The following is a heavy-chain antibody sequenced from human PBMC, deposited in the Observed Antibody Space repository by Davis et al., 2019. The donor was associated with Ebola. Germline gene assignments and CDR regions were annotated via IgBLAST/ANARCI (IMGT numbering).Heavy chain of an antibody. Sequence: PSETLSLTCSVSGGSIGRSSNYWGWIRQPPGKGLEWIGSISYSGNNYYNPSLESRVTISVDTSKNQFSLKVGSVTAADTALFYCARVSYSWSRDRLHIEYFFDYWGQGTLVTVST. D-gene: IGHD1-20*01. CDR2: ISYSGNN. V-gene: IGHV4-39*07. J-gene: IGHJ4*02. CDR3: ARVSYSWSRDRLHIEYFFDY. CDR1: GGSIGRSSNY.